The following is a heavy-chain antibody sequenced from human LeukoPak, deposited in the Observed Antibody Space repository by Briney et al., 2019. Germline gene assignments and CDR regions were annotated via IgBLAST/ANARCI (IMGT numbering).Heavy chain of an antibody. V-gene: IGHV3-53*04. Sequence: GESLKISCTASGFTFGDYAMSWVRQAPGKGLEWVSVIYSGGSTYYADSVKGRFTISRHNSKNTLYLQMNSLRAEDTAVYYCLIVVVPPGEYYYGMDVWGQGTTVTVSS. CDR3: LIVVVPPGEYYYGMDV. D-gene: IGHD2-2*01. CDR2: IYSGGST. CDR1: GFTFGDYA. J-gene: IGHJ6*02.